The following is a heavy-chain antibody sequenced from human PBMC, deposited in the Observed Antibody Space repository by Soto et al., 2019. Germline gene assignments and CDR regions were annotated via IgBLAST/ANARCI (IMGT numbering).Heavy chain of an antibody. Sequence: QVQLQQWGAGLLKPSETLSLNCAVYGGSFYWTWIRQPPGQGLEWIGEIRHSGSTNYNPSLKSLVSISIDRSKSQVSLTVYSVTAADTAVYYCARGGGDYDYAVDVWGQGTTVTVSS. CDR1: GGSFY. D-gene: IGHD4-17*01. J-gene: IGHJ6*02. CDR3: ARGGGDYDYAVDV. V-gene: IGHV4-34*01. CDR2: IRHSGST.